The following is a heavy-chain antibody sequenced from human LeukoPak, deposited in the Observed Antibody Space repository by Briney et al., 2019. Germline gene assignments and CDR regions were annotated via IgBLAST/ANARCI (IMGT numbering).Heavy chain of an antibody. CDR1: GFTFSSYA. D-gene: IGHD3-16*02. CDR2: ISYDGSNK. CDR3: VSGNDPDSTWESYRLDAFDI. J-gene: IGHJ3*02. Sequence: GGSLRLSCAASGFTFSSYAMHWVRQAPGKGLEWVAVISYDGSNKYYADSVKGRFTISRDNSKNTLYLQMNSLRAEDTAVYYCVSGNDPDSTWESYRLDAFDIWGQGTTVIVSS. V-gene: IGHV3-30*04.